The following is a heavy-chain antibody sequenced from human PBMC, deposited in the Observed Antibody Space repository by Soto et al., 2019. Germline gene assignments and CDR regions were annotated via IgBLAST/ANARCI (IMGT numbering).Heavy chain of an antibody. CDR1: GGSFSSYT. CDR3: ARGVTANYMGGDAFAI. V-gene: IGHV1-69*01. J-gene: IGHJ3*02. D-gene: IGHD3-16*01. CDR2: IMPVFGTP. Sequence: QVLLVQSGAEVKKPGSSVKVSCKAAGGSFSSYTVSWVRQAPGQGRDYMGGIMPVFGTPTYTEKFQGRITITADESTGTAYMELPSLKSDDTAVYYCARGVTANYMGGDAFAIWGQGTMVTVSS.